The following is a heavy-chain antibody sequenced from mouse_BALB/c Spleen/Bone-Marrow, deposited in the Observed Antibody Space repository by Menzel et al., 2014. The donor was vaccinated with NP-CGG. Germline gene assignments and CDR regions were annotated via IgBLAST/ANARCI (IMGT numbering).Heavy chain of an antibody. J-gene: IGHJ4*01. D-gene: IGHD2-12*01. CDR3: ARLGNDDAMDY. CDR2: INSNGGST. CDR1: GFTFSSYY. Sequence: VKLEESGGGLVKLGGSLKLSCAASGFTFSSYYMSWVRQTPEKRLELVAAINSNGGSTYYPDTVKGRLTISRDNAKNTLYLQMSSLKSEDTALYYCARLGNDDAMDYWGQGTSVTVSS. V-gene: IGHV5-6-2*01.